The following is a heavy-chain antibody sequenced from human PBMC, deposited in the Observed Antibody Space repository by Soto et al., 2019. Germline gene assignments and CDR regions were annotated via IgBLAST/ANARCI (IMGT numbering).Heavy chain of an antibody. J-gene: IGHJ6*02. V-gene: IGHV1-24*01. CDR2: FDPEDGET. CDR1: GYTLTELS. Sequence: ASVKVSCKVSGYTLTELSMHWVRQAPGKGLEWMGGFDPEDGETIYAQKFQGRVTMTEDTSTDTAYMELSSLRSEDTAVYYCATTKSKYYYYGMDVWGQGTTVTVS. CDR3: ATTKSKYYYYGMDV.